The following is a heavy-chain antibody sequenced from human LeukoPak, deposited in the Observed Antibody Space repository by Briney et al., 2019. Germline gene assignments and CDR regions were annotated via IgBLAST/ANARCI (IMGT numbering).Heavy chain of an antibody. Sequence: SETLSLTCTVTGGYISSGGHYWSWILQHPGKGLEWIGYIYYSGSTYYNPSLKSRVTISVDTSKNQFSLKLSSVTAADTAVYYCARVGQQLVRGNWFDPWGQGTLVTVSS. D-gene: IGHD6-13*01. CDR2: IYYSGST. CDR3: ARVGQQLVRGNWFDP. CDR1: GGYISSGGHY. J-gene: IGHJ5*02. V-gene: IGHV4-31*03.